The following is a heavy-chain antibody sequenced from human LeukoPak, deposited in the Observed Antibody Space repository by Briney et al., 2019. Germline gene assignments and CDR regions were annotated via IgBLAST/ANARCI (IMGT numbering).Heavy chain of an antibody. CDR1: GFTFSSYS. CDR2: ITGSGPYM. D-gene: IGHD3-10*01. V-gene: IGHV3-21*06. Sequence: GGSLRLSCAASGFTFSSYSMNWVRQAPGKGLEWVSSITGSGPYMLYADSVKHRFTISRDNTKNLLYLEMNSLRAEDTAMYFCVRDVGAVRGEVYFDYWGQGTLVTVSS. J-gene: IGHJ4*02. CDR3: VRDVGAVRGEVYFDY.